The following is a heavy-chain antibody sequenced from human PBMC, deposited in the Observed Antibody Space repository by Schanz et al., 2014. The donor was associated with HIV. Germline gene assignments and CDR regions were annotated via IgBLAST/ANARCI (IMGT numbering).Heavy chain of an antibody. D-gene: IGHD5-12*01. V-gene: IGHV4-59*10. CDR3: ARQRENSRVRGDFWFDP. J-gene: IGHJ5*02. CDR1: GGSFSGYY. Sequence: QVQLQQWGAGLLRPSETLSLTCAVYGGSFSGYYWSWIRQPPGKGLEYIGRVYSSGSTKSNPSLTSRFTRSIDPSETQFSLKLPSVTAADTAVYFCARQRENSRVRGDFWFDPWGQGTLVTVSS. CDR2: VYSSGST.